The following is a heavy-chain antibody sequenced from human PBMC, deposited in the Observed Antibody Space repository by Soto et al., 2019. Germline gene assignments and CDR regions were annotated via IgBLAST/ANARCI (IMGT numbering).Heavy chain of an antibody. D-gene: IGHD6-13*01. J-gene: IGHJ5*02. CDR2: MNPNSGNT. V-gene: IGHV1-8*01. CDR1: GYTFTSYD. Sequence: ASVKVSCKASGYTFTSYDINWVRQATGQGLEWMGWMNPNSGNTGYAQKFQGRVTMTRNTSISTAYMELSSLRSEDTAVYYCARGHYSSSHHGRWFDPWGQGTLVTVSS. CDR3: ARGHYSSSHHGRWFDP.